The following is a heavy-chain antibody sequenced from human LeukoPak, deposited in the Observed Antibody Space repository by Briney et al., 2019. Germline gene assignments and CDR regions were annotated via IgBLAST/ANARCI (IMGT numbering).Heavy chain of an antibody. Sequence: SETLSLTCTVSGGPIRSYYWSWMRQPPGKGLEWIGNIHYSESTNFNPSLKSRVAIAVDTSKNQFSLKLSSVTAADTAVYYCARDRRTTMIVERGGTYYYNMDVWGQGTTVTVSS. CDR2: IHYSEST. CDR3: ARDRRTTMIVERGGTYYYNMDV. D-gene: IGHD3-22*01. V-gene: IGHV4-59*01. CDR1: GGPIRSYY. J-gene: IGHJ6*02.